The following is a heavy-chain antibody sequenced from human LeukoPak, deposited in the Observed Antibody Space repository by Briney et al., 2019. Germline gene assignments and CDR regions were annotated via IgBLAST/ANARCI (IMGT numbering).Heavy chain of an antibody. J-gene: IGHJ4*02. CDR2: IIPIFGTA. CDR1: GGTFSSYA. Sequence: ASVKVSCKASGGTFSSYAISWVRQAPGQGLEWMGGIIPIFGTANYAQKFQGRVTITTDESTSTAYMELSSLRSDDTAAYYCARLTGGSDFWSGYYVAYWGQGTLVTVSS. D-gene: IGHD3-3*01. CDR3: ARLTGGSDFWSGYYVAY. V-gene: IGHV1-69*05.